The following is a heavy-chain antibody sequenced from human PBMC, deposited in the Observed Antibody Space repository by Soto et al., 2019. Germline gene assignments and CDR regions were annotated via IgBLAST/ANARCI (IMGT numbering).Heavy chain of an antibody. D-gene: IGHD3-3*01. CDR2: IYYSGST. CDR1: GGSISSYY. J-gene: IGHJ4*02. CDR3: AILDFWSGYLDY. V-gene: IGHV4-59*01. Sequence: LSLTCTVSGGSISSYYWSWIRQPPGKGLEWIGYIYYSGSTNYNPSLKSRVTISVDTSKNQFSLKLSSVTAADTAVYYCAILDFWSGYLDYWGQGTLVTVSS.